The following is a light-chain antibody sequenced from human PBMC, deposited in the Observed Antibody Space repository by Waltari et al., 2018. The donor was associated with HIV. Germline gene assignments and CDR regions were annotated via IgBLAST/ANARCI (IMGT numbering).Light chain of an antibody. CDR1: QSINNY. V-gene: IGKV1-39*01. CDR3: QQTYRSPQT. J-gene: IGKJ5*01. CDR2: AAA. Sequence: DIQMTQSPSSLSASVGDRVTITCRASQSINNYLNWYQQTQGKAPKLLIFAAANLHGGVPARLGGSGSGTDFTLTLSSLQPEDFATYYCQQTYRSPQTFGQGTRLEIK.